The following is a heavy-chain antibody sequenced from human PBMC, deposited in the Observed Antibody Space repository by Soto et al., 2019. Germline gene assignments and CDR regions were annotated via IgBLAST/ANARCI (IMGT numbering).Heavy chain of an antibody. J-gene: IGHJ5*02. V-gene: IGHV4-31*03. CDR1: GGSISSGGYY. CDR2: IYYSGST. Sequence: QVQLQESGPGLVKPSQTLSLTCTVSGGSISSGGYYWSWIRQHPGKGLEWIGYIYYSGSTYYNPSRKSRVTISVDTSKNQFSLKLSSVTAADTAVYYCARDDYGSGSYRIGENWFDPWGQGTLVTVSS. D-gene: IGHD3-10*01. CDR3: ARDDYGSGSYRIGENWFDP.